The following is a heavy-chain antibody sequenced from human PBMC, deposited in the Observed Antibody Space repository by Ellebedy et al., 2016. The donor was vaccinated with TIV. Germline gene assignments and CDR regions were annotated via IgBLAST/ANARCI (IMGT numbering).Heavy chain of an antibody. V-gene: IGHV1-3*04. CDR3: ATREWQDPMDV. CDR1: GHSFTAYG. J-gene: IGHJ6*02. D-gene: IGHD3-3*01. CDR2: INTGNGNT. Sequence: ASVKVSXXASGHSFTAYGIHWVRQAPGQRLEWMGWINTGNGNTKYSQKFQGGITISRDTSATTAYMELSGLMSEDTAVYYCATREWQDPMDVWGQGTTVTVSS.